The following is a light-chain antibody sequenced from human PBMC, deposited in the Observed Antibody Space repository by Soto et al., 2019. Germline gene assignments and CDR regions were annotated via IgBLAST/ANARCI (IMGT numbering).Light chain of an antibody. V-gene: IGLV6-57*04. Sequence: NFMLTQPHSVSESPGKTVTISCTRSSGSIASNYVQWYQQRPGSAPTTVIYEDNQRPSGVPDRFSGSIDSSSNSASLTISGLKTEDEADYYCQSHDSSTMVFGGGTKLTVL. CDR2: EDN. CDR3: QSHDSSTMV. CDR1: SGSIASNY. J-gene: IGLJ2*01.